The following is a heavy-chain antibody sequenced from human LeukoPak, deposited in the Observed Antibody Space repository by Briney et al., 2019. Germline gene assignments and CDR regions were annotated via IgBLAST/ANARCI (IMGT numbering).Heavy chain of an antibody. CDR3: ARGSFDY. J-gene: IGHJ4*02. V-gene: IGHV3-21*01. CDR1: GFTFSSYS. Sequence: GGSLRLSCAASGFTFSSYSMNWVRQAPGKGLEWVSSISSSSSYIYYAGSVKGRFTLSRENAKNSLYLQMNSLRAEDTAVYYCARGSFDYWGRGTVVTVSS. CDR2: ISSSSSYI.